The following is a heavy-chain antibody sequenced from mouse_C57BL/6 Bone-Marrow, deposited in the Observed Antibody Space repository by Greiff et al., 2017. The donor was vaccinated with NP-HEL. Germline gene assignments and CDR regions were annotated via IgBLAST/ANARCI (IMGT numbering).Heavy chain of an antibody. CDR2: INPNYGTT. CDR3: ARSVRQLRLFAY. V-gene: IGHV1-39*01. J-gene: IGHJ3*01. CDR1: GYSFTDYN. Sequence: EVKLVESGPELVKPGASVKISCKASGYSFTDYNMNWVKQSNGKSLEWIGVINPNYGTTSYNQKFKGKATLTVDQSSSTAYMQLNSLTSEDSAVYYCARSVRQLRLFAYWGQGTLVTVSA. D-gene: IGHD3-2*02.